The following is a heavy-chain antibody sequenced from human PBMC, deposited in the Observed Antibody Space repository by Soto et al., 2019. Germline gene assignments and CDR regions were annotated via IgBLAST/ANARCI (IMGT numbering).Heavy chain of an antibody. V-gene: IGHV5-51*01. D-gene: IGHD1-26*01. CDR2: VLPHDSEA. CDR3: ARRDYTGTNPDYFTY. J-gene: IGHJ4*02. Sequence: GESLKISCKASGYSFTNYWIGWVRQMPGKGLEWMGMVLPHDSEARVSPSLQGQVTISADKSINTAYLQWSSLKASDTAMYYCARRDYTGTNPDYFTYWGQGTLVTVSS. CDR1: GYSFTNYW.